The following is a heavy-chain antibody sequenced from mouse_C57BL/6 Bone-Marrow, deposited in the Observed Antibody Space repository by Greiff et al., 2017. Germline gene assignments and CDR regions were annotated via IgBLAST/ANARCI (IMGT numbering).Heavy chain of an antibody. V-gene: IGHV14-4*01. Sequence: EVQLQQSGAELVRPGASVKLSCTASGFNIKDDYMNWVKQRPEQGLEWIGWINPENGDTEYASKFQGKATITADTSSNTAYLQLSSLTSEDTAVYYCTTSIYYGNPYYFDYWGQGTTLTVSS. CDR1: GFNIKDDY. J-gene: IGHJ2*01. CDR3: TTSIYYGNPYYFDY. CDR2: INPENGDT. D-gene: IGHD2-1*01.